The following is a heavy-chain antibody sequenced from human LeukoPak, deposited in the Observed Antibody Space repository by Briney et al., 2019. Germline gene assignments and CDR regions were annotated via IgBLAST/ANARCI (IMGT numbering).Heavy chain of an antibody. D-gene: IGHD6-19*01. Sequence: SENLSLTCTVSGGSISSYYWSWIRQPAGKGLEWIGRIYTSGSTNYNPSLKSRVTMSVDTSKNQFSLKLSSVTAADTTVYYCARAEVVAGYYYYGMDVWGQGTTVTVSS. CDR3: ARAEVVAGYYYYGMDV. CDR2: IYTSGST. J-gene: IGHJ6*02. CDR1: GGSISSYY. V-gene: IGHV4-4*07.